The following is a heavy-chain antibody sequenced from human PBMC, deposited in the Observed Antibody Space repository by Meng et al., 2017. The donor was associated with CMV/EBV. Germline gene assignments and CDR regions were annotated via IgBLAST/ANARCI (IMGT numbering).Heavy chain of an antibody. J-gene: IGHJ4*02. CDR1: GGSFSGYY. CDR2: INHSGST. D-gene: IGHD3-16*01. Sequence: VYGGSFSGYYWSWLRQPPGKGLEWIGEINHSGSTSYNPSLKSRVTISVDTSKNQFSLKLSSVTAADTAVYYCARFRWSPAWGAFDYWGQGTLVTVSS. V-gene: IGHV4-34*01. CDR3: ARFRWSPAWGAFDY.